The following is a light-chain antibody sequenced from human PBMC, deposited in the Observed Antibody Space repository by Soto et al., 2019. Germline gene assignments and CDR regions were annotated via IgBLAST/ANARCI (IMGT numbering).Light chain of an antibody. CDR3: QQYNTWPPYT. Sequence: EIVMTQSPATLSVSPGERATLSCRASQSIRSNLAWYQQKPGQAPRLLIYEASTRATGVQARFSGSGSGTEFTLTISSLQSEDFAVYFCQQYNTWPPYTFGQGTNLEIK. CDR2: EAS. CDR1: QSIRSN. V-gene: IGKV3-15*01. J-gene: IGKJ2*01.